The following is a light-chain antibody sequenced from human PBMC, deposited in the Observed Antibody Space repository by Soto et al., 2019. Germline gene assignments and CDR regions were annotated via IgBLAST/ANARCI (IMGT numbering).Light chain of an antibody. Sequence: EIVLTQSPGTLSVSPGGRAILSCRASQSLLNNYLAWYHQKPGQAPRLLFIGASIRSNGVPDRFSGSGHGPDFTLTINRVEPEDVGVYWCQQYGRSPVSFGPGTRLEIK. J-gene: IGKJ5*01. V-gene: IGKV3-20*01. CDR1: QSLLNNY. CDR2: GAS. CDR3: QQYGRSPVS.